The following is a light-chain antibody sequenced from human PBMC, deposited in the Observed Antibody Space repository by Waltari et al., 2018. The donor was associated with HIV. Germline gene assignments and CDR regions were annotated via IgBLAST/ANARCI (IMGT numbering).Light chain of an antibody. CDR1: RRSIAGNY. V-gene: IGLV6-57*02. CDR2: ENN. Sequence: NFMLTQPHSVSESPGKTVIISCTGSRRSIAGNYVQWFQQPPASAPTTVIYENNQRPSGVPDRFSGSIDTSSNSASLTISGLKTDDEADYYCQSYDSNNQGVIGGGTKLTVL. CDR3: QSYDSNNQGV. J-gene: IGLJ3*02.